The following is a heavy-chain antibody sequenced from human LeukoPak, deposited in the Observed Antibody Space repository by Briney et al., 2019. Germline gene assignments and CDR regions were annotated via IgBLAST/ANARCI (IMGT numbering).Heavy chain of an antibody. CDR2: MNQDGSEI. V-gene: IGHV3-7*03. J-gene: IGHJ4*02. D-gene: IGHD1-26*01. CDR3: VKDSPPRYSGSPPAY. CDR1: GFTFSRYW. Sequence: HPGGSLRLSCVGSGFTFSRYWLNWVRQAPGKGLEWVANMNQDGSEIYYLDSVKGRFTISRDNAKNSVYLQMNSLRADDTAVYYCVKDSPPRYSGSPPAYWGQGTLVTVSS.